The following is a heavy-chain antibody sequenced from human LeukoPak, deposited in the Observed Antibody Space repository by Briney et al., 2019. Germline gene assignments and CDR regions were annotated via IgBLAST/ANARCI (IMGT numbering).Heavy chain of an antibody. V-gene: IGHV4-34*01. J-gene: IGHJ6*03. Sequence: SETLSLTCAVYGGSLIDYYWTWIRQPPGKGLEWIGEINHSGGTNYNASLKSRVTISVDTSKNQFSLKLSSVTAADTAVYYCAIDTRFVFFGELFSNYYYYYMDVWGKGTTVTISS. D-gene: IGHD3-10*01. CDR3: AIDTRFVFFGELFSNYYYYYMDV. CDR2: INHSGGT. CDR1: GGSLIDYY.